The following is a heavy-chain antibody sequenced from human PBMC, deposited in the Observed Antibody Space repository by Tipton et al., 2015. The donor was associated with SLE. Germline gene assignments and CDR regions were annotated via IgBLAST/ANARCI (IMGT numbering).Heavy chain of an antibody. J-gene: IGHJ5*02. CDR2: INHSGST. D-gene: IGHD1-26*01. CDR1: GGSFSGYY. V-gene: IGHV4-34*01. Sequence: LRLSCAVYGGSFSGYYWSWIRQPPGKGLEWIGEINHSGSTNYNPSLKSRVTISVDTSKNQFSLKLSSVTAADTAVYYCARDVPEYQLHYSGSSPSAWFDPWGQGTLVTVSS. CDR3: ARDVPEYQLHYSGSSPSAWFDP.